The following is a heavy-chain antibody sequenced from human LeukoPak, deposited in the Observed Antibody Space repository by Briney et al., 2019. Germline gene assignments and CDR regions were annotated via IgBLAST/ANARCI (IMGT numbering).Heavy chain of an antibody. V-gene: IGHV3-23*01. D-gene: IGHD1-1*01. CDR1: GFTFSTYA. CDR2: ISGSGGST. J-gene: IGHJ6*02. CDR3: AKDGNGYLNYYYGMDV. Sequence: GGSLRLSCAASGFTFSTYAMSWVRQAPGKGLEWVSAISGSGGSTYYADSVKGRFTISRDNSKNTLYLQMNSLRAEDTAVYYCAKDGNGYLNYYYGMDVWGQGTTVTVSS.